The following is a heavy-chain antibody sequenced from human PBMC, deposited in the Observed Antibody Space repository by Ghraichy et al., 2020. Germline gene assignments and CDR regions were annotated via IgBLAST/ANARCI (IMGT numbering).Heavy chain of an antibody. CDR3: ASNHRDSKYPLRFLEWSPTHDY. CDR1: GGSISSSSYY. V-gene: IGHV4-39*01. J-gene: IGHJ4*02. D-gene: IGHD3-3*01. CDR2: IYYSGST. Sequence: SETLSLTCTVSGGSISSSSYYWGWIRQPPGKGLEWIGSIYYSGSTYYNPSLKSRVTISIDTSKNQFSLKLSSVTAADTAVYYCASNHRDSKYPLRFLEWSPTHDYWGQGTLVTVSS.